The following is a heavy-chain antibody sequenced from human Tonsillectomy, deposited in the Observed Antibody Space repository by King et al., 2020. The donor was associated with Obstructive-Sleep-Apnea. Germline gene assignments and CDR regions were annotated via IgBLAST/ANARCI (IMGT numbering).Heavy chain of an antibody. D-gene: IGHD3-22*01. CDR3: ARDDRYDSSGDHGYYFDL. J-gene: IGHJ2*01. Sequence: QLQESGPGLVKPSETLSLTCTVSGDSISSSSYYWGCIRQPPGKGLEWIGSIYYSGSTYYNPSLKRRVTMSVDTSKNQFSLKLRSVTAADTAVYYCARDDRYDSSGDHGYYFDLWGRGTLFSVSS. CDR2: IYYSGST. CDR1: GDSISSSSYY. V-gene: IGHV4-39*07.